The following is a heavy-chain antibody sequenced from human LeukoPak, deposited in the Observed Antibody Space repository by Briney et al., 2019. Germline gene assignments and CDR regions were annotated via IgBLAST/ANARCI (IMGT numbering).Heavy chain of an antibody. Sequence: GGSLRLSCAASGFTFDDYGMSWVRQAPGKGLEWVSGINWNGGSTGYADSVKGRFTISRDNARNSLYLQMNSLRAEDTAVYYCASLSGSYYGDAFDIWGQGTMVTVSS. V-gene: IGHV3-20*04. J-gene: IGHJ3*02. CDR2: INWNGGST. CDR3: ASLSGSYYGDAFDI. CDR1: GFTFDDYG. D-gene: IGHD1-26*01.